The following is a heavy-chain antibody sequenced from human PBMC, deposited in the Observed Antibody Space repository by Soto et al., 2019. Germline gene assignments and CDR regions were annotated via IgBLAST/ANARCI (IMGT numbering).Heavy chain of an antibody. D-gene: IGHD1-7*01. Sequence: GGSLRLSCSASGFTFSSYAMHWVRQAPGKGLEYVSAISSNGGSTYYADSVKGSFTISRDNSKNTLYLQMSSLRAGDTAVYYCVKDRDNWNYEASYYYGMDVWGQGTTVTVSS. J-gene: IGHJ6*02. V-gene: IGHV3-64D*08. CDR1: GFTFSSYA. CDR2: ISSNGGST. CDR3: VKDRDNWNYEASYYYGMDV.